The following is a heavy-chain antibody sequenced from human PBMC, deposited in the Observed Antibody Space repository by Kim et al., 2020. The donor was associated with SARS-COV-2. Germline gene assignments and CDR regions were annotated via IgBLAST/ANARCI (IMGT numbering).Heavy chain of an antibody. V-gene: IGHV4-39*01. D-gene: IGHD5-12*01. CDR2: ST. Sequence: STYYNPSLKSRVTISVDTSKNQFSLKLSSVTAADTAVYYCARQARGLDYWGQGTLVTVSS. CDR3: ARQARGLDY. J-gene: IGHJ4*02.